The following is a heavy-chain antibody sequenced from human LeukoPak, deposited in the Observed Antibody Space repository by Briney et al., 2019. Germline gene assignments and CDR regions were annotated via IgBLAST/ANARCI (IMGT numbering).Heavy chain of an antibody. J-gene: IGHJ6*02. CDR1: SGSISSYY. CDR3: ARLVITFGGVIGPDYYGMDV. V-gene: IGHV4-59*01. Sequence: PPETLSLTCTDSSGSISSYYWSWIRQPPRKGLEWIGYIYYSGSTNYNPSLKSRVTISVDTSKNQFSLKLSSVTAADTAVYYCARLVITFGGVIGPDYYGMDVWGQGTTVTVSS. D-gene: IGHD3-16*01. CDR2: IYYSGST.